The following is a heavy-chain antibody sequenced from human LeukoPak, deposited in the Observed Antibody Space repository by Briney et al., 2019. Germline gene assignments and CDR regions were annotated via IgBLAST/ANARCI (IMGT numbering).Heavy chain of an antibody. CDR2: IKQDGSEK. V-gene: IGHV3-7*01. CDR1: GITFSSYW. J-gene: IGHJ4*02. CDR3: ARENPYSSSSPMWY. Sequence: GGSLGLSCAASGITFSSYWMSWVRQAPGKGLEWVANIKQDGSEKYYVDSVKGRFTISRDNAKNSLYLQMNSLRAEDTAVYYCARENPYSSSSPMWYWGQGTLVTVAS. D-gene: IGHD6-6*01.